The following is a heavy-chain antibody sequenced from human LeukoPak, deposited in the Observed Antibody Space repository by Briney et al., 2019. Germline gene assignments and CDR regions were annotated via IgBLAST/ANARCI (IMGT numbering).Heavy chain of an antibody. CDR2: INSDGSST. V-gene: IGHV3-74*01. J-gene: IGHJ3*02. CDR1: GFTFSSYW. CDR3: ARHTMLAYCGGDCYDAFDI. Sequence: GGSLRLSCAASGFTFSSYWMHWVRQAPGKGLVWVSRINSDGSSTSYADSVKGRFTISRDNAKNTLYLQMNSLRAEDTAVYYCARHTMLAYCGGDCYDAFDIWGQGTMVTVSS. D-gene: IGHD2-21*02.